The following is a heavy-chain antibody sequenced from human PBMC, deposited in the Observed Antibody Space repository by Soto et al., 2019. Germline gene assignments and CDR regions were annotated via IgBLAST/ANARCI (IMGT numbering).Heavy chain of an antibody. V-gene: IGHV3-23*01. D-gene: IGHD2-15*01. J-gene: IGHJ4*02. CDR3: AKDQYCSGGSCYWNN. CDR2: ISGSGGTT. Sequence: EVPLLESGGGLVQPGGSLRLSCAASGFTFSSYAMSWVRQTPGKGLEWVSAISGSGGTTYYADSVKGRFTISRDNSKNTLYVQMNSLRAEDTAVYYCAKDQYCSGGSCYWNNWGQGTLVTVSS. CDR1: GFTFSSYA.